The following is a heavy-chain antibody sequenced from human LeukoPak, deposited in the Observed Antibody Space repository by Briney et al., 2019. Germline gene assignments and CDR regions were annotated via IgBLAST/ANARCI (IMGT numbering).Heavy chain of an antibody. J-gene: IGHJ4*02. V-gene: IGHV1-2*06. CDR3: AMYSSGRYYFDY. D-gene: IGHD6-19*01. CDR1: GYTFTGYY. CDR2: INPNSGGT. Sequence: ASVKVSCKASGYTFTGYYMHWVRQAPGQGLEWMGRINPNSGGTNYAQKFQGRVTMTRDTSISTAYMELSRLRSDDTAVYYCAMYSSGRYYFDYWGQGTLVTASS.